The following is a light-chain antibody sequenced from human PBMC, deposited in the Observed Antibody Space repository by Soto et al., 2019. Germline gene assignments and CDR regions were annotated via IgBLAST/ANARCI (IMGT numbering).Light chain of an antibody. J-gene: IGKJ5*01. CDR3: QQYCSYPIT. V-gene: IGKV1-8*01. CDR1: QGISSY. CDR2: AAS. Sequence: IQMTQSPSTLSASIGDRVTITCRASQGISSYLAWYQQKPGKAPKLLIYAASTLQSGVPSRFSGSGSGTDFTLTISCLQSEDFATYYCQQYCSYPITFGQGTRLEIK.